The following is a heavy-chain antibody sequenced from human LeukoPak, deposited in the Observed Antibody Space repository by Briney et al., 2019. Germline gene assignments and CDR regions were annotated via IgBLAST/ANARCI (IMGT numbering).Heavy chain of an antibody. Sequence: GGSLRLSCAASGFTFSSYWMHWVRQAPGKGLVWVSHINSDGSSTSYADSVKGRFTISRDNAKNTLYLQMNSLRAEDTAVYYCARGNYYDSSGYYYVMGGFDYWGQGTLVTVSS. CDR3: ARGNYYDSSGYYYVMGGFDY. J-gene: IGHJ4*02. CDR1: GFTFSSYW. CDR2: INSDGSST. D-gene: IGHD3-22*01. V-gene: IGHV3-74*01.